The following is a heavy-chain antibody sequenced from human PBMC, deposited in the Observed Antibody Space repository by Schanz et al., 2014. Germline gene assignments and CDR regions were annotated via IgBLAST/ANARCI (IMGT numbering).Heavy chain of an antibody. V-gene: IGHV3-33*08. CDR3: ARCEDY. CDR2: IWFDGNNK. Sequence: QVQLVESGGCVVQPGKSLRLSCAASGFAFSDYGMHWVRQAPGKGLEWVAVIWFDGNNKCYADYVKGRFPISRDNAKNTLYLHITSLRAAATALYYCARCEDYWGQGTLVTVSS. CDR1: GFAFSDYG. J-gene: IGHJ4*02.